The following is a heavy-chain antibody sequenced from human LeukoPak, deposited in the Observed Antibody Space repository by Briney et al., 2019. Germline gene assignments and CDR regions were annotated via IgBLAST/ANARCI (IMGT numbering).Heavy chain of an antibody. Sequence: SETLSLTCSVAGASISSSNYWWGWIRQPPGKGLEWFGNVERSGSQSSDPSLKSRVTLSVDLSRNQFSLQLTSVTAADTAVYYCVRDQGGYSSGLSFDYWGQGTLVTVSS. CDR2: VERSGSQ. D-gene: IGHD6-19*01. V-gene: IGHV4-39*07. CDR3: VRDQGGYSSGLSFDY. J-gene: IGHJ4*02. CDR1: GASISSSNYW.